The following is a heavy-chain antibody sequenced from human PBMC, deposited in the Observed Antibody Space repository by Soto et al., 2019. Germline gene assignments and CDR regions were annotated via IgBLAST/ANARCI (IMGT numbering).Heavy chain of an antibody. D-gene: IGHD3-3*01. Sequence: GGSLRLSCAASGFTFSNYTLNWVRQAPGKGLEWVSIISRTSNHIYYADSMKGQFTVSRDNADNSLYLQINSLIAEYTAVYCFAKDRGCGSPVSGGMDVWGQGTTVTVSS. CDR2: ISRTSNHI. CDR1: GFTFSNYT. J-gene: IGHJ6*02. CDR3: AKDRGCGSPVSGGMDV. V-gene: IGHV3-21*03.